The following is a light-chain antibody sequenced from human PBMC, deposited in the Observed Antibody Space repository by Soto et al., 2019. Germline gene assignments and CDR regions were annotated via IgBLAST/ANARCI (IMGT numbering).Light chain of an antibody. CDR3: QQYNNWPLT. V-gene: IGKV3-15*01. J-gene: IGKJ4*01. CDR2: GAS. CDR1: QSVSSN. Sequence: EKVMTQSPATLSVSPGERATLSCRASQSVSSNLAWYQQKPGQAPRLLIYGASSRATGIPVRFSGSGSGTEFTLTISSLQSEDSAVYYCQQYNNWPLTFGGGTKVEIK.